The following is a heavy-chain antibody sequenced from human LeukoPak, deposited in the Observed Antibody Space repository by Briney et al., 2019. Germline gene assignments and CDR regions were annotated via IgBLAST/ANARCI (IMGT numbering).Heavy chain of an antibody. CDR2: ISINGDST. D-gene: IGHD3-22*01. V-gene: IGHV3-23*01. Sequence: GGSLRLSCAASGFTFNTFPMIWVRQAPGKGLEWVSAISINGDSTYYADSVKGRFTISRDNSKNTLYLQMNSLRAEDTAVYYCAKDGGRYYDSSGYSDYWGQGTLVTVSS. J-gene: IGHJ4*02. CDR1: GFTFNTFP. CDR3: AKDGGRYYDSSGYSDY.